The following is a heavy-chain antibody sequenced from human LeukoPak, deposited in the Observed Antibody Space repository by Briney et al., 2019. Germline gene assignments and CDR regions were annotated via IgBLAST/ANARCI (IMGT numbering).Heavy chain of an antibody. D-gene: IGHD3-16*01. CDR2: IYYSGST. CDR1: GFSLSTRDVS. J-gene: IGHJ4*02. V-gene: IGHV4-30-4*08. CDR3: ARVRGGVFDY. Sequence: SGPTLVNPTQTLTLTCTFSGFSLSTRDVSVGWIRQPPGKGLEWIGYIYYSGSTYYNPSLKSRVTISVDTSKNQFSLKLSSVTAADTAVYYCARVRGGVFDYWGQGTLVTVSS.